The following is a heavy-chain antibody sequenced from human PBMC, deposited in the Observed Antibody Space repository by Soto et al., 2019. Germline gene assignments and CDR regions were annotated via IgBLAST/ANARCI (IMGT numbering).Heavy chain of an antibody. V-gene: IGHV4-39*01. Sequence: QLQLQESGPGLVKPSETLSLTCTVSGGSISSSSYYWGWIRQPPGKGLEWIGSIYYSGSTYYNPSLKSRVTISVDTSKNQFSLKLSSVTAADTAVYYCARQSYDFWSANYYYYYYMDVWGKGTTVTVSS. CDR2: IYYSGST. D-gene: IGHD3-3*01. CDR3: ARQSYDFWSANYYYYYYMDV. CDR1: GGSISSSSYY. J-gene: IGHJ6*03.